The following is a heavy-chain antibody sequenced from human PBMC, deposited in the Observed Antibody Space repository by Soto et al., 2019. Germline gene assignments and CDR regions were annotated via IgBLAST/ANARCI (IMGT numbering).Heavy chain of an antibody. V-gene: IGHV3-48*01. CDR2: ITTSSGTI. D-gene: IGHD2-15*01. CDR3: ARCSGGTCYSHAFDI. J-gene: IGHJ3*02. CDR1: GFSFSPYS. Sequence: PGGSLRLSCATSGFSFSPYSMNWVRQAPGKGLEWVSYITTSSGTIYYADSVEGRFTISRDNAKNSVYLQMNSLRAEDTAVFYCARCSGGTCYSHAFDIWGQGTMVTVSS.